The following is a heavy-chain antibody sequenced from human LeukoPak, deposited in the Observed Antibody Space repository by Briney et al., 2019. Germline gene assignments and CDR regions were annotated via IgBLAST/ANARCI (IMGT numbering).Heavy chain of an antibody. CDR2: INPYDGST. D-gene: IGHD1-26*01. Sequence: ASVKVSCKASGYTFSNYYVHWVRQAPGQGLEWMRVINPYDGSTNSAQRFQGRLTMTRDTPTSTVYMELSSLTSEDTAVYYCTRYSGSYWSFDYWGQGTLVTVSS. V-gene: IGHV1-46*01. J-gene: IGHJ4*02. CDR1: GYTFSNYY. CDR3: TRYSGSYWSFDY.